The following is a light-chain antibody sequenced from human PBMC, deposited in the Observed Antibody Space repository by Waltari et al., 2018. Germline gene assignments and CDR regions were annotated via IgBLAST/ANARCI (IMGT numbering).Light chain of an antibody. J-gene: IGKJ4*01. V-gene: IGKV1-5*03. Sequence: DIQMTQSPSTLFASVGDRVTFTCRANQSVSGWLAWYQQKTGKAPKLLIYKASSLQSGVSSRFSGSGSGTEFTLTISSLQPDDSATYYCQQYKSYPLTFGGGTKVEI. CDR1: QSVSGW. CDR2: KAS. CDR3: QQYKSYPLT.